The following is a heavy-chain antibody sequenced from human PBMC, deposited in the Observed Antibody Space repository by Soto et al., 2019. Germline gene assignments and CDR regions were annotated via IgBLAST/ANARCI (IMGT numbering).Heavy chain of an antibody. J-gene: IGHJ5*02. CDR1: GYSISSGYY. V-gene: IGHV4-38-2*01. CDR2: IYHSGST. CDR3: ARVYYCSSTSCLWWFDP. Sequence: PSETLSLTCAVSGYSISSGYYWGWIRQPPGKGLEWIGSIYHSGSTYYNPSLKSRVTISVDTSKNQFFLKLSSVTAADTAVYYCARVYYCSSTSCLWWFDPWGQGTLVTVSS. D-gene: IGHD2-2*01.